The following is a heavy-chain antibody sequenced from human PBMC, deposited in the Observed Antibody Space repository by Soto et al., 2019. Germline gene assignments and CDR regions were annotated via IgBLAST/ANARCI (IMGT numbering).Heavy chain of an antibody. D-gene: IGHD6-6*01. Sequence: QVQLQESGPGLVKPSETLSLTCTVSGGSISSYYWSWIRQPPGKGLEWIGYIYYSGSTNYNPSLKRRVTISVHTSKNQFSLKLSSVTAADTAVYYCARDLYSSSSGGFDYWGQGTLVTVSS. J-gene: IGHJ4*02. CDR3: ARDLYSSSSGGFDY. CDR2: IYYSGST. V-gene: IGHV4-59*01. CDR1: GGSISSYY.